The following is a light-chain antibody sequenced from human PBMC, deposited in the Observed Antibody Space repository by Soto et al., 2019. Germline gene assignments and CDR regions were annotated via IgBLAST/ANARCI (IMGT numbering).Light chain of an antibody. CDR3: TSYTSVNTLFS. CDR2: EVN. J-gene: IGLJ1*01. CDR1: SSDIGNYNY. Sequence: QSALTQPASVSGSPGQSITICCTGTSSDIGNYNYVSWYQQHPGKAPKLIIYEVNNRSSGVSNRFSGSKSDNTASLTISGLQAEDVADYYCTSYTSVNTLFSFGTGTKVTVL. V-gene: IGLV2-14*01.